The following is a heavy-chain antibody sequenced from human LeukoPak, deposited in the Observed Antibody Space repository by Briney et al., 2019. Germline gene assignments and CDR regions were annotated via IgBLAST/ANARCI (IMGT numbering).Heavy chain of an antibody. J-gene: IGHJ4*02. D-gene: IGHD3-9*01. CDR2: ISGSGGST. Sequence: GASLRLSCAASGFTFSRYAMSWVRQAPGKALEWVSAISGSGGSTYYADSVKGRFIISRDNSKNTLYLQMNSLRAEDTAVYYCAKDRPDILTGSQFDYWGQGTLVTVSS. CDR1: GFTFSRYA. V-gene: IGHV3-23*01. CDR3: AKDRPDILTGSQFDY.